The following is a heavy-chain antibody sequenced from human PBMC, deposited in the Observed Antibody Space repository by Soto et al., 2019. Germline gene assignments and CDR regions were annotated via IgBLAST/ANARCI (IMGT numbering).Heavy chain of an antibody. D-gene: IGHD3-22*01. J-gene: IGHJ4*02. V-gene: IGHV4-61*01. Sequence: PSETLSLTCPVSGGSVSSGSYYWSWIRQPPGKGLEWIGYIYYSGSTNYNPSLKSRVTISVDTSKNQFSLKLSSVTAADTAVYYCARGFFPLDYYDSSGYYDYWGQGTLVTVSS. CDR2: IYYSGST. CDR3: ARGFFPLDYYDSSGYYDY. CDR1: GGSVSSGSYY.